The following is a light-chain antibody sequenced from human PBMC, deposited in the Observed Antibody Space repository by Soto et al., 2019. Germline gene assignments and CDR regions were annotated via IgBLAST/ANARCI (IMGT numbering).Light chain of an antibody. V-gene: IGLV2-14*01. Sequence: QSALTQPASVSGSPGRSITISCSGTSSDIGTYDHVAWFQQFPGKTPKLVIYSVNNRPSGVSNHFSGSKSGNTASLVISGLQANDEADYYCSSYSTTNILVFGSGTKVTVL. CDR1: SSDIGTYDH. CDR3: SSYSTTNILV. CDR2: SVN. J-gene: IGLJ1*01.